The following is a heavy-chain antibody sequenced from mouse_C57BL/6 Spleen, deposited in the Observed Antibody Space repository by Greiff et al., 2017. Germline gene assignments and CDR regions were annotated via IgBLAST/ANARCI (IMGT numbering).Heavy chain of an antibody. V-gene: IGHV1-81*01. CDR3: APGSSPYWYFEF. J-gene: IGHJ1*03. CDR1: GYTFTSYG. CDR2: IYPRSGNT. D-gene: IGHD1-1*01. Sequence: VHLVESGAELARPGASVKLSCKASGYTFTSYGISWVKQRTGQGLEWIGEIYPRSGNTYYNEKFKGKATLTADTSSSPASMALRSQTSAVSSVYFCAPGSSPYWYFEFWGTGTTVTVAS.